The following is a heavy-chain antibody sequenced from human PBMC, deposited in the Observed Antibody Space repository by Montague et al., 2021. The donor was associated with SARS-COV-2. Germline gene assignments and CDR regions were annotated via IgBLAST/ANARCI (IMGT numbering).Heavy chain of an antibody. CDR2: INQSGRT. J-gene: IGHJ4*02. CDR3: ARRWSSVWGVTVSAELDY. Sequence: SETLSLTCAVYGGSFSGYYWSWIRQPPERGLEWLGEINQSGRTNNNPSLKSRVIISVDTSKNQFSLKLSSVTAADTAAYYCARRWSSVWGVTVSAELDYWGQGILVIVSS. V-gene: IGHV4-34*01. D-gene: IGHD3-10*01. CDR1: GGSFSGYY.